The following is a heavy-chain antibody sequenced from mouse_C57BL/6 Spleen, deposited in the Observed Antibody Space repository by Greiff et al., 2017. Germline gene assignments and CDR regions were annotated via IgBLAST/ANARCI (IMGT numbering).Heavy chain of an antibody. CDR1: GYTFTSYW. V-gene: IGHV1-53*01. CDR2: INPSNGGT. Sequence: QVQLQQPGTELVKPGASVKLSCKASGYTFTSYWMHWVKQRPGQGLEWIGNINPSNGGTKYNEKFKSKATLTVDKAASTAYMQLRSLTSEDSAVDDCARGGVYDGYYDYWGQGTTLTVSS. CDR3: ARGGVYDGYYDY. J-gene: IGHJ2*01. D-gene: IGHD2-3*01.